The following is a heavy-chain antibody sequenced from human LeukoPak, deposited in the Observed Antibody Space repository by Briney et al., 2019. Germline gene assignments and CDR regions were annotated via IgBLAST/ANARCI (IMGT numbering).Heavy chain of an antibody. Sequence: GGSLRLSCAASGFTVSSNYMSWVRQAPGKGLEWVSVIYSGGSTYYADSVKGRFTISRDNSKNTLYLQMNSLRAEDTAVYYCARVVRWTFGLDYWGQGTLVTVSS. CDR3: ARVVRWTFGLDY. D-gene: IGHD3/OR15-3a*01. CDR2: IYSGGST. CDR1: GFTVSSNY. V-gene: IGHV3-66*01. J-gene: IGHJ4*02.